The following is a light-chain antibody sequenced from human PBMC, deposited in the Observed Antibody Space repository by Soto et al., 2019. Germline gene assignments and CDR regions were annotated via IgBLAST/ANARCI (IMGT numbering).Light chain of an antibody. V-gene: IGLV2-14*01. CDR1: SSDVGGYNY. CDR2: DVS. CDR3: SSYTRSTTRV. J-gene: IGLJ1*01. Sequence: QSAVTQPASVSGAPGQSITISCTGTSSDVGGYNYVSWYQQHPGKAPKLMIYDVSNRPSGVSNRFSGSKSGNTASLTISGLQAEYEADYYCSSYTRSTTRVFG.